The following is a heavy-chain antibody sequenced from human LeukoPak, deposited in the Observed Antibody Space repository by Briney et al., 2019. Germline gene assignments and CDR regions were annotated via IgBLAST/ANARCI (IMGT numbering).Heavy chain of an antibody. CDR2: IKSKTDGGTT. V-gene: IGHV3-15*01. D-gene: IGHD3-9*01. CDR3: TTLGFDWLSGDYYYYMDV. CDR1: GFTFSNAW. J-gene: IGHJ6*03. Sequence: PGGSLRLSCAASGFTFSNAWMSWVRQAPGKGLEWVGRIKSKTDGGTTDYAAPVKGRFTISRDDSKNTLYLQMNSLKTEDTAVYYCTTLGFDWLSGDYYYYMDVWGKGTTVTVSS.